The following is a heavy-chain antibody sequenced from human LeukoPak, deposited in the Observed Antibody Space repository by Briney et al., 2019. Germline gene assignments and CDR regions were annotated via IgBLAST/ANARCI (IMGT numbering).Heavy chain of an antibody. CDR3: AKDQSSGWSHDAFDI. CDR1: GFTFSSYA. D-gene: IGHD6-19*01. Sequence: PGGSLRLSCAASGFTFSSYAMSWVRQAPGKGLEWVSAISGSGGSTYYADSVKGRFTISRDNSKNTLCLQMNSLRAEDTAVYYCAKDQSSGWSHDAFDIWGQGTMVTVSS. J-gene: IGHJ3*02. V-gene: IGHV3-23*01. CDR2: ISGSGGST.